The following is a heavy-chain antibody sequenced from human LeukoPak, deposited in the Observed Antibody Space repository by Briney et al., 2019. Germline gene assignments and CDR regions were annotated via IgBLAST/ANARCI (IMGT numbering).Heavy chain of an antibody. J-gene: IGHJ4*02. CDR3: ARGARDGALDY. CDR2: IDTYTRSP. CDR1: GYSFTTHG. D-gene: IGHD3-10*01. V-gene: IGHV7-4-1*02. Sequence: ASVKVSCKASGYSFTTHGINWVRQAPGQGLEWIGWIDTYTRSPSYVQGFEGRFVYSLDTSVETAYLQISSLKAEDTAVYYCARGARDGALDYWGQGTLVTVSS.